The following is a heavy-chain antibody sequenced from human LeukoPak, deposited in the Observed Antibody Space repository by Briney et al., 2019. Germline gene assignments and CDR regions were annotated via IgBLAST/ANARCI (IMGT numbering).Heavy chain of an antibody. D-gene: IGHD1-1*01. J-gene: IGHJ5*02. Sequence: NASETLSLTYSVSGASFSGHYWSWIRQSPGKGLEWIGEITERGSTNYNPSLKSRVTISRDTSKNHFSLKVSSVTAADTAVYYCARGPITEDGTFHSTNAWGQGTLVTVSS. CDR2: ITERGST. V-gene: IGHV4-34*01. CDR3: ARGPITEDGTFHSTNA. CDR1: GASFSGHY.